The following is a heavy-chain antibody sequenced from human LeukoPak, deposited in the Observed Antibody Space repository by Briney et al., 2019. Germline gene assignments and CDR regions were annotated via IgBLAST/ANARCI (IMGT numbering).Heavy chain of an antibody. V-gene: IGHV3-23*01. CDR3: ATWDYYDSSAFDY. J-gene: IGHJ4*02. CDR1: GFTFSSYA. CDR2: ISGSGGST. D-gene: IGHD3-22*01. Sequence: GGSLRLSCAASGFTFSSYAMSWVRQAPGKGLEWVSAISGSGGSTYYADSVKGRLTISRDNSKNTLYLQMNSLRAEDTAVYYCATWDYYDSSAFDYWGQGTLVTVSS.